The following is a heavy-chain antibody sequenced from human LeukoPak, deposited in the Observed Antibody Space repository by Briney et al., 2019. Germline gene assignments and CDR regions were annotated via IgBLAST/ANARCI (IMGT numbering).Heavy chain of an antibody. D-gene: IGHD4-11*01. CDR3: VRDPSNSGNWFDL. J-gene: IGHJ5*02. Sequence: GGSLRLSCAASGFNLRDYWMHWVRQAPGRGLVWVSRLGTDGTYTNYADSVRGRFTISRDNAKNTLYLQMDSLRAEDTAFYYCVRDPSNSGNWFDLWGQGTLVTVSS. CDR2: LGTDGTYT. V-gene: IGHV3-74*01. CDR1: GFNLRDYW.